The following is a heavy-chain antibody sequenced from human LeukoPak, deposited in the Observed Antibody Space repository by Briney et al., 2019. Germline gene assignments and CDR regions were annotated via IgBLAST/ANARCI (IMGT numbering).Heavy chain of an antibody. Sequence: SQTLSLTCTVSGGSISSGDYYWSWIRQPPGKGLEWIGYIYYSGSTYYNPSLKSRVTISVDTSKNQFSLKLSSVTAADTAVYYCARDGVGATAGAFDIWGQGTMVTVSS. V-gene: IGHV4-30-4*08. D-gene: IGHD1-26*01. CDR3: ARDGVGATAGAFDI. J-gene: IGHJ3*02. CDR1: GGSISSGDYY. CDR2: IYYSGST.